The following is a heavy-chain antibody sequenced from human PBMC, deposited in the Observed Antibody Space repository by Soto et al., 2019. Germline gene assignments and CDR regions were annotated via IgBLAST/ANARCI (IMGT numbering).Heavy chain of an antibody. CDR1: GGSISSYY. V-gene: IGHV4-59*01. J-gene: IGHJ6*02. CDR2: IYYSGST. CDR3: ARGPDNQLTALDG. D-gene: IGHD7-27*01. Sequence: SETLSLTCTVSGGSISSYYWSWIRQPPGKGLEWIGYIYYSGSTNYNPSLKSRVTISVDTSKNQFSLKLSSVTAADTAVYYCARGPDNQLTALDGRGQGTTVTVSS.